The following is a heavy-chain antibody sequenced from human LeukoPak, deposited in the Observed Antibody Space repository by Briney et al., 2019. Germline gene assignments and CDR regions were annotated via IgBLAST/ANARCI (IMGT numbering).Heavy chain of an antibody. V-gene: IGHV3-23*01. Sequence: GGSLRLSCAASGLTFSSYAMSWVRQAPGKGLEWVSAISGSGGSTYYADSVKGRFTISRDNSKNTLYLQMNSLRAEDTAVYYCPKGSGIAVAGIGGPYFDYWGQGTLVTVSS. J-gene: IGHJ4*02. D-gene: IGHD6-19*01. CDR3: PKGSGIAVAGIGGPYFDY. CDR1: GLTFSSYA. CDR2: ISGSGGST.